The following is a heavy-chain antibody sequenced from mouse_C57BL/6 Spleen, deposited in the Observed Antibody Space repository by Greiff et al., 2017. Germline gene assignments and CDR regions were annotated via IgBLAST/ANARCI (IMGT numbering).Heavy chain of an antibody. CDR1: GYTFTDYN. CDR2: INPNNGGT. CDR3: AKNYGNYENYAMDY. D-gene: IGHD2-1*01. J-gene: IGHJ4*01. Sequence: EVQRVESGPELVKPGASVKMSCKASGYTFTDYNMHWVKQSHGKSLEWIGYINPNNGGTSYNQKFKGKATLPVNKSSSTAYMELRSLTSEDSAVYYCAKNYGNYENYAMDYWGQGTSVTVSS. V-gene: IGHV1-22*01.